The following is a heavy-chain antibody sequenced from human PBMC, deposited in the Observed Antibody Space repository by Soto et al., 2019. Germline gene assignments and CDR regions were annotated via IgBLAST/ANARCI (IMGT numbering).Heavy chain of an antibody. V-gene: IGHV3-74*01. J-gene: IGHJ6*01. Sequence: LXLFCAASGFTLSSYCMHWFRQAPWKGLGGVSRINSDWSSTSYSDSVKGRFAISRDNAKNTLYLQMHSLRAEDTAVYYCARDEIVVVPADIFEWVSSYYGMDVWGQGTTVTVYS. D-gene: IGHD2-2*01. CDR3: ARDEIVVVPADIFEWVSSYYGMDV. CDR2: INSDWSST. CDR1: GFTLSSYC.